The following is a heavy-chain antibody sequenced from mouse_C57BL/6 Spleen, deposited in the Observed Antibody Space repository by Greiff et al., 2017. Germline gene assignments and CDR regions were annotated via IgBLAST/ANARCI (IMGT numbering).Heavy chain of an antibody. Sequence: QQSCKASGYTFTSYWMHWVKQRPIQGLEWIGNIDPSDSETHYNQKFKDKATLTVDKSSSTAYMQLSSLTSEDSAVYYCARGRSYYFDYWGQGTTLTVSS. D-gene: IGHD1-1*01. V-gene: IGHV1-52*01. CDR3: ARGRSYYFDY. CDR1: GYTFTSYW. CDR2: IDPSDSET. J-gene: IGHJ2*01.